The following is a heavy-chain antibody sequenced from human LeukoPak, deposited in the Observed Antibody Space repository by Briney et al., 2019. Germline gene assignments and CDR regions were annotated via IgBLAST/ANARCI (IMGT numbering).Heavy chain of an antibody. CDR1: GYTFTSYV. V-gene: IGHV1-18*01. CDR3: ARDLEHGAGSYGDY. CDR2: ISAYNGNT. J-gene: IGHJ4*02. Sequence: ASVKVSCKASGYTFTSYVISWVRQAPGQGLEWMGWISAYNGNTNYAQNLQDRVTMTTDTSTSTAYMELRSLRSDDTAVYYCARDLEHGAGSYGDYWGQGTLVTVSS. D-gene: IGHD3-10*01.